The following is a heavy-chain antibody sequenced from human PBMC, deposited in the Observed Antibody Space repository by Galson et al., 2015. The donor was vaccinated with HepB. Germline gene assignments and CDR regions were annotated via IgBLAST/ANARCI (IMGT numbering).Heavy chain of an antibody. CDR2: ISYDGSNK. CDR3: AKSARTDTREGAFDT. V-gene: IGHV3-30*18. Sequence: SLRLSCAASGFTYSSYGMHWVRQAPGKGLEWVAVISYDGSNKYYADSVKGRFTISRDNSKNTLYLQMNSLRAEDTAVYYCAKSARTDTREGAFDTWGQGTMVTVSS. CDR1: GFTYSSYG. J-gene: IGHJ3*02. D-gene: IGHD5-24*01.